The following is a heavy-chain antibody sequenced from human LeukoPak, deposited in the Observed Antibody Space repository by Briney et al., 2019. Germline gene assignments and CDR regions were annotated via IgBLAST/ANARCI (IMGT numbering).Heavy chain of an antibody. J-gene: IGHJ4*02. CDR2: ISIVGSRQ. V-gene: IGHV3-30*15. CDR1: GFTLRNYA. Sequence: PGGSLRLSCAPSIGFTLRNYAIHWVRQAPGKGLEWVAVISIVGSRQHYADFLVGRFTISRDNSKNTVSLQMSSLRTEDTAVYFCAREQGGSGWSGFDYWGQGTLVTVSS. CDR3: AREQGGSGWSGFDY. D-gene: IGHD6-19*01.